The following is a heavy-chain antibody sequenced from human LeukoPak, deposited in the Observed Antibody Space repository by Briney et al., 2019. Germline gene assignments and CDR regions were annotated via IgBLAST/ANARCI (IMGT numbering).Heavy chain of an antibody. J-gene: IGHJ4*02. Sequence: SVKVSYKACGGTFSSYAISWVRQAPGQGLEWMGGIIPIFGTANYAQKFQGRVTITADESTSTAYMELSSLRSEDTAVYYCARAVVPAARYYFDYWGQGTLVTVSS. CDR1: GGTFSSYA. D-gene: IGHD2-2*01. CDR3: ARAVVPAARYYFDY. CDR2: IIPIFGTA. V-gene: IGHV1-69*01.